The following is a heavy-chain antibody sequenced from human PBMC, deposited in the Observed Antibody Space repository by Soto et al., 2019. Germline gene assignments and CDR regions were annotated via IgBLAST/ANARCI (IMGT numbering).Heavy chain of an antibody. CDR1: GYTFTSYY. CDR2: INPSGGST. V-gene: IGHV1-46*01. CDR3: ARASSGYYSYFDY. Sequence: QVQLVQSGAEVKKPGASVKVSCKASGYTFTSYYMHWVRQAPGQGLEWMGIINPSGGSTSYAQKFQGRVTMTRETSTSTVYMDLSSLSSEDTAVYYRARASSGYYSYFDYWGQGTLVTVSS. J-gene: IGHJ4*02. D-gene: IGHD3-22*01.